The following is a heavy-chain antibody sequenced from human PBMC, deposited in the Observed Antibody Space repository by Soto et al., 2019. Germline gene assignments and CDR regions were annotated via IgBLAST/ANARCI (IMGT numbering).Heavy chain of an antibody. CDR1: GFTFSDHG. J-gene: IGHJ6*02. D-gene: IGHD6-19*01. V-gene: IGHV3-30*18. CDR2: ISYDGNKK. CDR3: AKDSGPAGWRGAGMDV. Sequence: QVQLVESGGGVVQPGRSLRLSCAASGFTFSDHGMHWVRQAPGKGLEWVALISYDGNKKYYADSVKGRFTISRDISKNTLYLQMNSRRAEDTALYDCAKDSGPAGWRGAGMDVWGQGTTVTV.